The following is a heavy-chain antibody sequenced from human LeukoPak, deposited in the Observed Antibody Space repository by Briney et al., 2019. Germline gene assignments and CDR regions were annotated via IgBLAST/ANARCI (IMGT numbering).Heavy chain of an antibody. D-gene: IGHD3-10*01. CDR1: GYSFTSYW. CDR2: IYPGDSDT. J-gene: IGHJ5*02. V-gene: IGHV5-51*01. CDR3: ATLFPHITMVRGVANIWFDP. Sequence: GESLKISCNGSGYSFTSYWIGWVRQMPGKGLEWMGIIYPGDSDTRYSPSFQGQVTISADKSISTAYLQWSSLKASDTAMYYYATLFPHITMVRGVANIWFDPWGQGTLVTVSS.